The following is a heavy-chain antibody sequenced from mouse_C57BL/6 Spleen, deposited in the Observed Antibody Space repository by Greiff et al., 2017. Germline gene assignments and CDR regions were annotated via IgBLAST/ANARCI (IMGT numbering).Heavy chain of an antibody. CDR1: GYTFTSYW. J-gene: IGHJ1*03. Sequence: QVQLQQPGAELVRPGSSVKLSCKASGYTFTSYWMDWVKQRPGQGLAWIGNIYPSDSETHYNQKFKDKATLTVDKSSSTAYMPLSSLTSEDSSDYYCARSDYVGYYDVWGTGATVTVSS. D-gene: IGHD1-1*01. V-gene: IGHV1-61*01. CDR3: ARSDYVGYYDV. CDR2: IYPSDSET.